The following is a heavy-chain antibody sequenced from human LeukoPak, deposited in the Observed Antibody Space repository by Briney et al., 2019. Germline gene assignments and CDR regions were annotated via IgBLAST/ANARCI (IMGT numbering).Heavy chain of an antibody. CDR2: VSGGGGST. V-gene: IGHV3-23*01. D-gene: IGHD3-10*01. J-gene: IGHJ4*02. CDR1: GFTFSPYA. Sequence: GGSLRLSCAASGFTFSPYAMNWVRQAPGKGLEWVSAVSGGGGSTYYADSVKGRFTISRDNSKNTVYLQMNSLRSEDTAVYYCATDSPRTPYGFGELTNYFDYWGQGTLVTVSS. CDR3: ATDSPRTPYGFGELTNYFDY.